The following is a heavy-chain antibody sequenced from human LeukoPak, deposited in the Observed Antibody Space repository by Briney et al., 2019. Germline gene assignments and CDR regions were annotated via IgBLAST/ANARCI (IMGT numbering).Heavy chain of an antibody. D-gene: IGHD3-22*01. CDR2: IYPGDSET. V-gene: IGHV5-51*01. CDR1: GYSFTSYW. Sequence: GESLKISCKGSGYSFTSYWIGWVRQMPGKGLEWMGIIYPGDSETRYSPSFEGQVTISADKSISTAYLQWSSLKASDTAMYYCARLTFYDSSGYFLKDAFDIWGQGTMVTVSS. CDR3: ARLTFYDSSGYFLKDAFDI. J-gene: IGHJ3*02.